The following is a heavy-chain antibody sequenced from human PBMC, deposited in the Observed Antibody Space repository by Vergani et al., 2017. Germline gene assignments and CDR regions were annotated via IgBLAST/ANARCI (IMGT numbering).Heavy chain of an antibody. V-gene: IGHV3-30-3*01. Sequence: VQLVESGGGLVQPGGSLRLSCAASGFTFSSYAMHWVRQAPGKGLEWAAVISYDGSNKYYADSVKGRFTISRDNSKNTLYLQMNSLRAEDTAVYYCARDRGGVVVVAWYFDLWGRGTLVTVSS. J-gene: IGHJ2*01. CDR1: GFTFSSYA. CDR2: ISYDGSNK. CDR3: ARDRGGVVVVAWYFDL. D-gene: IGHD2-15*01.